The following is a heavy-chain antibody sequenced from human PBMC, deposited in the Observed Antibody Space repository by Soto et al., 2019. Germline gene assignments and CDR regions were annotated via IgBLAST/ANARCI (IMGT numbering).Heavy chain of an antibody. V-gene: IGHV5-51*01. D-gene: IGHD4-17*01. CDR1: GYSFTNSW. J-gene: IGHJ3*02. Sequence: HGESLKISCKGSGYSFTNSWIGWVRQMPGKGLEWMGIIHPGDSDTRYSPSFQGQVTISADKSIDTAYLQWRSLKASDTAIYYCARPHGLTTVVTPAAFDIWGQGTMVTVSS. CDR3: ARPHGLTTVVTPAAFDI. CDR2: IHPGDSDT.